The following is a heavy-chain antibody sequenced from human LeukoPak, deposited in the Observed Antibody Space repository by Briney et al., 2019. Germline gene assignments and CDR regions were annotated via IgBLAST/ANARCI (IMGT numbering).Heavy chain of an antibody. CDR1: GFTFSSYS. D-gene: IGHD2-2*02. V-gene: IGHV3-48*01. CDR2: ISSSSSTI. J-gene: IGHJ4*02. Sequence: GGSLRLSFAASGFTFSSYSMNWVRQAPGKGLEWVSYISSSSSTIYYADSVKGRFTISRDNAKNSLYLQMNSLRAEDTAVYYCARLGGVVPAAIYYWGQGTLVTVSS. CDR3: ARLGGVVPAAIYY.